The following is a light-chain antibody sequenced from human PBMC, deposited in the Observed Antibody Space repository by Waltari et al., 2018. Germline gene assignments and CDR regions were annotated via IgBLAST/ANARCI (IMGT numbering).Light chain of an antibody. CDR1: SSDIGSDNY. CDR2: DVN. V-gene: IGLV2-14*01. CDR3: SSYTTVTTVI. J-gene: IGLJ2*01. Sequence: QSALTQPASVSGSPGQSITISCTGPSSDIGSDNYVPWYQQHPGKAPKLMIYDVNNRPSGVSSRFSGSKSGNTASLTISGLQAEDEADYYCSSYTTVTTVIFGGGTKLTVV.